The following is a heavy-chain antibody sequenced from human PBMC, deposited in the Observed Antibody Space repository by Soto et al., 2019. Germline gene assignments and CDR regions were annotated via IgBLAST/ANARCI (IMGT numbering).Heavy chain of an antibody. D-gene: IGHD6-19*01. V-gene: IGHV1-18*01. Sequence: QVQLVQSGAEVKKPGASVKVSCKASGYTFTSYGINWVRQAPGQGLEWMGWISAYNGNTKYAQKVQGRVTMTTDTSTSTAYMELRSLRSDDTAIYYCARGQSSCWFPPFGSWGQGTLVTVSS. CDR2: ISAYNGNT. CDR1: GYTFTSYG. CDR3: ARGQSSCWFPPFGS. J-gene: IGHJ4*02.